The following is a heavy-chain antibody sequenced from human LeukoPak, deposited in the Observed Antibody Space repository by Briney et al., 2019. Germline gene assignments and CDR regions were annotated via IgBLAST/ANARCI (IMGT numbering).Heavy chain of an antibody. CDR2: IYTSGST. CDR3: ARVFTGTLGYFDY. Sequence: SQTLSLTCTVSGGSISSGSYYWSWIRQPAGKGLEWIGRIYTSGSTNYNPSLKSRVTISVDTSKNQFSLKLSSVTAADTAVYYCARVFTGTLGYFDYWGQGTLVTVSS. J-gene: IGHJ4*02. D-gene: IGHD4-17*01. CDR1: GGSISSGSYY. V-gene: IGHV4-61*02.